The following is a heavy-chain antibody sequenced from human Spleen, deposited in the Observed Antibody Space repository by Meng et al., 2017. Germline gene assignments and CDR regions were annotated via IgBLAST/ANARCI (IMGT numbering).Heavy chain of an antibody. CDR1: GFTFGSYG. CDR3: ARELEGSLDY. CDR2: IWYDGSNK. Sequence: QVRLVEAGGGAGQPGRALRLSCEASGFTFGSYGMHGVRQAPGKGLEWVAVIWYDGSNKYYADSVKGRFTISRDNSKNTLYLQMNSLRAEDTAVYYCARELEGSLDYWGQGTLVTVSS. V-gene: IGHV3-33*01. J-gene: IGHJ4*02. D-gene: IGHD3-10*01.